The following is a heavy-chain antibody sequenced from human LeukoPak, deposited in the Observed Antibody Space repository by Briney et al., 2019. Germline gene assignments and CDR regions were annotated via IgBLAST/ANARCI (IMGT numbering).Heavy chain of an antibody. D-gene: IGHD3-3*01. CDR2: IHWDDDK. V-gene: IGHV2-5*02. CDR1: GFSLSTTGVS. J-gene: IGHJ4*02. Sequence: SGPTLVNPTQTLTLTCSFSGFSLSTTGVSVGWVRQSPGKAPEWLALIHWDDDKRYSPSLKSRLTITKDTSKNRVILTMTDMDPVDTATYYCAHSGSYYGFWSGFYLPTFFDSWGQGALVAVSS. CDR3: AHSGSYYGFWSGFYLPTFFDS.